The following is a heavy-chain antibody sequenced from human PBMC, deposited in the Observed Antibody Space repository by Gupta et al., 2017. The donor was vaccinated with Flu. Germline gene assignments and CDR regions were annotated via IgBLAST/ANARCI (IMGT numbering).Heavy chain of an antibody. D-gene: IGHD3-3*01. J-gene: IGHJ4*02. V-gene: IGHV1-69*02. CDR2: IIPILGIA. CDR1: GGTFSSYT. CDR3: ARAIFGVVITPFDY. Sequence: QVQLVQSGAEVKKPGSSVKVSCKASGGTFSSYTISWVRQAPGQGLEWMGRIIPILGIANYAQKFQGRVTITADKSTSTAYMELSSLRSEDTAVYYCARAIFGVVITPFDYWGQGTLVTVSS.